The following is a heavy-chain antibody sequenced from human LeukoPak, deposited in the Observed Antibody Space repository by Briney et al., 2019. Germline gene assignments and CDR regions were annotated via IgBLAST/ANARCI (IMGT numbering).Heavy chain of an antibody. Sequence: SETLSLTCTVSGVSISISSYYWGWIRQPPRKGLEWIRTIYYSGNTYYNPSLKSRVTISVDTSKNQFSLKLGSVTAADTAVYYCARGLLYSGSFSRNWFVPWGQGTLVTVSS. J-gene: IGHJ5*02. CDR1: GVSISISSYY. V-gene: IGHV4-39*01. D-gene: IGHD1-26*01. CDR3: ARGLLYSGSFSRNWFVP. CDR2: IYYSGNT.